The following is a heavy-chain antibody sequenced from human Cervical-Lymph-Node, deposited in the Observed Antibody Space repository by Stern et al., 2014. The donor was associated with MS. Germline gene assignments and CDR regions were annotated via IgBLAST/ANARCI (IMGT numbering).Heavy chain of an antibody. CDR1: GDSISSYTHY. V-gene: IGHV4-39*01. D-gene: IGHD2-8*02. J-gene: IGHJ4*02. CDR2: VYYSGAT. Sequence: QVQLQESGPGLVKPSETLSLTCAVSGDSISSYTHYWAWIRQPPGKGLEWIGSVYYSGATYYNPSLKSPVTIPGDTPKNPSSRGLNSVTAADTAVYYCAKHACTGAACPFDLWGQGTLVTVSS. CDR3: AKHACTGAACPFDL.